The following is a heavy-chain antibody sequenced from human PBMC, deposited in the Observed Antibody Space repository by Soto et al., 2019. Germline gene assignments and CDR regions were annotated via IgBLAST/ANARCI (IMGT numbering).Heavy chain of an antibody. V-gene: IGHV3-30-3*01. CDR1: GSTFPNYP. CDR2: ISHGGVTK. D-gene: IGHD4-4*01. CDR3: VRGGYSSSWERLDP. J-gene: IGHJ5*02. Sequence: GGSLRLSCTASGSTFPNYPMHWVRQAPDKGLEWVAVISHGGVTKNSADSVKGRFTISRDNSRNTLYLQMNSLRIEDTAMYYCVRGGYSSSWERLDPWGQGTLVTVSS.